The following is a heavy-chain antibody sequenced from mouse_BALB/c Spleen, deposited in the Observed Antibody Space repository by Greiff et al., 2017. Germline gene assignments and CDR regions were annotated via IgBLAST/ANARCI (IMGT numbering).Heavy chain of an antibody. V-gene: IGHV5-6-5*01. CDR2: ISSGGST. J-gene: IGHJ1*01. CDR1: GFTFSSYA. CDR3: ARRHGYYGYFDV. Sequence: EVQGVESGGGLVKPGGSLKLSCAASGFTFSSYAMSWVRQTPEKRLEWVASISSGGSTYYPDSVKGRFTISRDNARNILYLQMSSLRSEDTAMYYCARRHGYYGYFDVWGAGTTVTVSS. D-gene: IGHD2-2*01.